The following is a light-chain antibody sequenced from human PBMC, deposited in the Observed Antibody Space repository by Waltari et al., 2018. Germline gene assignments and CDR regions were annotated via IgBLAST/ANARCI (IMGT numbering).Light chain of an antibody. Sequence: DVVMTQSPLSLPVTLGQPASTPCKSSQSPVYSDGNTHLNWFQQRPGQAPRRRIYKVCIRCSGVPDRFSGSGSGADFTLKISRVEAEDVGVYYCMQGTHWPYTFGQGTKLDI. CDR3: MQGTHWPYT. V-gene: IGKV2-30*01. CDR2: KVC. J-gene: IGKJ2*01. CDR1: QSPVYSDGNTH.